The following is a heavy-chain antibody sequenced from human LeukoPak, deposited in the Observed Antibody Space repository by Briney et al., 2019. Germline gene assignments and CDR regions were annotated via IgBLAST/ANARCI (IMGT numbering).Heavy chain of an antibody. CDR1: GYTFTSYY. D-gene: IGHD2-15*01. CDR2: INPSGGST. V-gene: IGHV1-46*01. Sequence: PGASVTVSCKASGYTFTSYYMHWVRQAPGQGLEWMGIINPSGGSTSYAQKFQGRVTMTRDMSTSTVYMELSSLRSEDTAVYYCARPAAQVVVAATYFDYWGQGTLVTVSS. J-gene: IGHJ4*02. CDR3: ARPAAQVVVAATYFDY.